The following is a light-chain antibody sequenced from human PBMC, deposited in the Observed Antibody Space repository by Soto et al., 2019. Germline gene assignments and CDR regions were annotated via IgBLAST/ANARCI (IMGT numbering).Light chain of an antibody. CDR1: QSISNW. CDR3: QEYNSYWT. J-gene: IGKJ1*01. Sequence: DIQMTQSSSTLSASVGDRVTIPCRASQSISNWLAWYQQKPGKAPKLLIYKASSLESGVPSRFSGSGSGTEFTLTISSLQPDDFGTYYCQEYNSYWTFGQGTKVDIK. V-gene: IGKV1-5*03. CDR2: KAS.